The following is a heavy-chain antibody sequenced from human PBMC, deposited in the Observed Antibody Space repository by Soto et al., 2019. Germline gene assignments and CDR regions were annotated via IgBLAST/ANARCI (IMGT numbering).Heavy chain of an antibody. D-gene: IGHD2-2*01. CDR3: ARDRIVVVPAAVNYYYYGMDV. J-gene: IGHJ6*02. CDR2: IWYDGSNK. V-gene: IGHV3-33*01. Sequence: QVQLVESGGGVVQPGRSLRLSCAASGFTFSSYGMHWVRQAPGKGLEWVAVIWYDGSNKYYADSVKGRFTISRDNSKNTMYLQMNSLRAEDTAVYYCARDRIVVVPAAVNYYYYGMDVWGQGTTVTVS. CDR1: GFTFSSYG.